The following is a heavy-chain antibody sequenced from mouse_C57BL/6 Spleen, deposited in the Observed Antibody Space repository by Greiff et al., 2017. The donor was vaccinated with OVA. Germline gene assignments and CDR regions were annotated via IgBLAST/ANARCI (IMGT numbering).Heavy chain of an antibody. V-gene: IGHV5-17*01. J-gene: IGHJ4*01. Sequence: EVTLVESGGGLVKPGGSLKLSCAASGFTFSDYGMHWVRQAPEKGLEWVAYISSGSSTIYYADTVKGRFTISRDNAKNTLFLQMASMRSEDTAMEYCARGIYYYGSDAMDYWCQGTSVTVSA. CDR2: ISSGSSTI. CDR3: ARGIYYYGSDAMDY. D-gene: IGHD1-1*01. CDR1: GFTFSDYG.